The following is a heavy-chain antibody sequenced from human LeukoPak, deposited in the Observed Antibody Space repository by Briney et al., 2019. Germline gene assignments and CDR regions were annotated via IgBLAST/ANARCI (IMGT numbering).Heavy chain of an antibody. D-gene: IGHD6-19*01. Sequence: SETLSLTCTVSGGSISSYYWSWIRQPPGKGLEWIGYIYYSGSTNYNPSLKSRVTISVDTSKNQFSLKLSSVTAADTAVYYCARDLSSGWYDYWGQGTLVTVSS. CDR3: ARDLSSGWYDY. CDR2: IYYSGST. CDR1: GGSISSYY. J-gene: IGHJ4*02. V-gene: IGHV4-59*12.